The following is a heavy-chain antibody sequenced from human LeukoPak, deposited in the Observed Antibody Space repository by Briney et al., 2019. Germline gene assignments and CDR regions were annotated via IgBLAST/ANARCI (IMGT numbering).Heavy chain of an antibody. CDR3: ARDPNGSSGWYYFDY. CDR1: GFTFSSYA. J-gene: IGHJ4*02. Sequence: GGSLRLSCAASGFTFSSYAMSWVRQAPGKGLEWVSSISSSSSYIYYADSVKGRFTISRDNAKNSLYLQMNSLRAEDTAVYYCARDPNGSSGWYYFDYWGQGTLVTVSS. D-gene: IGHD6-19*01. V-gene: IGHV3-21*01. CDR2: ISSSSSYI.